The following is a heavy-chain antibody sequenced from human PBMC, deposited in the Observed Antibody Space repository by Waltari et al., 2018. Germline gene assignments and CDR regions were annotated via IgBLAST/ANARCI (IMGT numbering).Heavy chain of an antibody. J-gene: IGHJ6*03. V-gene: IGHV4-34*01. CDR2: INHSGST. D-gene: IGHD3-3*01. Sequence: QVQLQQWGAGLLKPSETLSLTCAVYGGSFSGYYWSWRRQPPGKGLEWIGEINHSGSTNYNPSLKSRVTISVDTSKNQFSLKLSSVTAADTAVYYCARLLRFLEWSYYYYYMDVWGKGTTVTVSS. CDR3: ARLLRFLEWSYYYYYMDV. CDR1: GGSFSGYY.